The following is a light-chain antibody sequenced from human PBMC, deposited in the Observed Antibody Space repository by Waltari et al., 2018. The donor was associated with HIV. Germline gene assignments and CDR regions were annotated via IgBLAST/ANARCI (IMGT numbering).Light chain of an antibody. CDR3: SSFTRGSTLVV. CDR2: DVS. CDR1: SSDVGAYKY. V-gene: IGLV2-14*03. Sequence: QSALTQPASVSGSPGQSITISCTGTSSDVGAYKYVSWYQQHPGKAPKVMIFDVSNRPSGVSNRFSGSKSANTASLTISGLQAEDEADYYCSSFTRGSTLVVFGGGTKLTVL. J-gene: IGLJ2*01.